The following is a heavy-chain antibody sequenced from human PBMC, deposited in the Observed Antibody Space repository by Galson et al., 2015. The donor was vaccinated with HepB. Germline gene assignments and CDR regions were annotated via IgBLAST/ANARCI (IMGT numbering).Heavy chain of an antibody. CDR2: ISYDGSNK. CDR3: ARDRLGHSSNWYDCPDY. Sequence: SLRLSCAASGFTFSSYAMYWVRQAPGKGLEWVAVISYDGSNKNYADSVKGRFTISRDNSKNTLYLQMNSLRPEDTAVYYCARDRLGHSSNWYDCPDYWGQGTLVTVSS. V-gene: IGHV3-30-3*01. J-gene: IGHJ4*02. CDR1: GFTFSSYA. D-gene: IGHD6-13*01.